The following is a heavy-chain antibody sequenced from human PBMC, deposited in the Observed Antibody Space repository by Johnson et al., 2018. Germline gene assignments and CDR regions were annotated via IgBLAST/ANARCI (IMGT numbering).Heavy chain of an antibody. Sequence: QVQLVESGGGVVQPGRSLRLSCAASGFTFSSYGMHWVRQAPGKGLEWVAVISYAGSNKYYAVSVKGRFTISRDNSKNTLYLQMNSLRAEDTAVYYCARYVQWLVQGYYYYYLDVWGKGTTVTVSS. D-gene: IGHD6-19*01. CDR3: ARYVQWLVQGYYYYYLDV. V-gene: IGHV3-30*03. J-gene: IGHJ6*03. CDR2: ISYAGSNK. CDR1: GFTFSSYG.